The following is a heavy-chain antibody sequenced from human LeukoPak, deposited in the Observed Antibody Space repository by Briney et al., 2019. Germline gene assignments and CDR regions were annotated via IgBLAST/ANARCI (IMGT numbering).Heavy chain of an antibody. V-gene: IGHV4-61*02. CDR1: GDSISSGSYY. J-gene: IGHJ4*02. D-gene: IGHD4-17*01. CDR2: IYTSGST. CDR3: ARDMYGDYRRGIDY. Sequence: SETLSLTCTVSGDSISSGSYYWSWIRQPAGKGLEWIGRIYTSGSTNYNPSLKSRVTMSLDTSKNQFSLKLSSVTAADTAVYYCARDMYGDYRRGIDYWGQGTLFAVSS.